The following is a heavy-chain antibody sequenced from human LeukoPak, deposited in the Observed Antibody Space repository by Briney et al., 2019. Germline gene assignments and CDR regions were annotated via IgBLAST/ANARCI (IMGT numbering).Heavy chain of an antibody. Sequence: GGSLRLSCAASGFTFSSYAMHWVRQAPGKGLEWVAVISYDGSNKYYADSVKGRFTISRDNSKNTLYLQMNSLRAEDTAVYYCAKERYYDSSGYPYYFDYWGQGTLVTVSS. CDR2: ISYDGSNK. J-gene: IGHJ4*02. V-gene: IGHV3-30-3*01. CDR3: AKERYYDSSGYPYYFDY. D-gene: IGHD3-22*01. CDR1: GFTFSSYA.